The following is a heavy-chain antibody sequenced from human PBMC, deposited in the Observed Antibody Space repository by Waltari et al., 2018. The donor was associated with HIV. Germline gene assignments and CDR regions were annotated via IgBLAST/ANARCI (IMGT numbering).Heavy chain of an antibody. Sequence: LVQSGAEVKKPGASVKVSCKASGYTFTSYGISWVRQAPGQGLEWMGWISAYNGNTNYAQKLQGRVTMTTDTSTSTAYMELRSLRSDDTAVYYCAIRNGSYYSNNWFDPWGQGTLVTVSS. CDR3: AIRNGSYYSNNWFDP. V-gene: IGHV1-18*01. CDR1: GYTFTSYG. CDR2: ISAYNGNT. J-gene: IGHJ5*02. D-gene: IGHD1-26*01.